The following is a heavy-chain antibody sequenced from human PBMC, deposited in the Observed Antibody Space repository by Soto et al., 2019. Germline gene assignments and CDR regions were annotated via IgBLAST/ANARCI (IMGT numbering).Heavy chain of an antibody. Sequence: EVQLLESGGGLVQPGGSLRLSCAASGFTFSSYAMSWVRQAPGTGLEWVSAISGSGGSTYYADSVKGRVTISRDNTTNTLYLQMNSLRAEDTAVYYCAKDLTILGVVYYYGMDVWGQGTTVTVSS. CDR3: AKDLTILGVVYYYGMDV. CDR2: ISGSGGST. CDR1: GFTFSSYA. V-gene: IGHV3-23*01. J-gene: IGHJ6*02. D-gene: IGHD3-3*01.